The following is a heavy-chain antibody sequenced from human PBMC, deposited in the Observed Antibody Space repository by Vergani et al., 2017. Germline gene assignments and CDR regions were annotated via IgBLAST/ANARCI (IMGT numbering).Heavy chain of an antibody. Sequence: EVMLVQSGAEVKKPGESLRISCKGSGYSFTSYWISWVRQMPGKGLEWMGRIDPSDSYTNYSPSFQGHVTISADKSISTVYLQWSSLKASDTAMYYCARQVAVAGKWWGPYYYDGRDVWGQGTTVTVSS. J-gene: IGHJ6*02. CDR3: ARQVAVAGKWWGPYYYDGRDV. CDR1: GYSFTSYW. D-gene: IGHD6-19*01. CDR2: IDPSDSYT. V-gene: IGHV5-10-1*01.